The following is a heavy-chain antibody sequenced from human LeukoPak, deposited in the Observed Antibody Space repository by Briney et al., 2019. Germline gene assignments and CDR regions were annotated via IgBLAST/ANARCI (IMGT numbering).Heavy chain of an antibody. J-gene: IGHJ5*02. V-gene: IGHV4-39*07. Sequence: PSETLSLTCTVSGGSISSSGYYWGWIRQPPGKGLEWIGEINHSGSTNYNPSLKSRVTISVDTSKNQFSLKLSSVTAADTAVYYCARAKAGEDNWVFDPWGQGTLVTVSS. CDR2: INHSGST. CDR3: ARAKAGEDNWVFDP. D-gene: IGHD1-20*01. CDR1: GGSISSSGYY.